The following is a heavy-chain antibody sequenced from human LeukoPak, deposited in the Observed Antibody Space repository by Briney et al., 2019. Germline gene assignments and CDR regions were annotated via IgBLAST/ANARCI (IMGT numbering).Heavy chain of an antibody. CDR2: IYYSGST. Sequence: SETLSLTCTVSGGSISSYYWSWIRQPPGKGLEWIGYIYYSGSTNYNPSLKSRVIISVDTSKNQFSLKLSSVTAADTAVYYCARDGYDFWSGYPSWFDPWGQGTLVTVSS. CDR3: ARDGYDFWSGYPSWFDP. V-gene: IGHV4-59*12. D-gene: IGHD3-3*01. CDR1: GGSISSYY. J-gene: IGHJ5*02.